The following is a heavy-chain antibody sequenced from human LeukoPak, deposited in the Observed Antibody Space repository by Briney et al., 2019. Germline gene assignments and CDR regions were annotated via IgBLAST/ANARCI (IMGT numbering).Heavy chain of an antibody. CDR1: VFILSVYN. D-gene: IGHD6-13*01. J-gene: IGHJ4*02. Sequence: PGGSLSLFCAPSVFILSVYNMHWVLHAPGKGVECVSFISSSRKYIYYADSVKGRFTISRDNAKNSLYLKMNSLRAEDTAVYYCARVSTAVSLAIDYWGQGTLVTVST. V-gene: IGHV3-21*06. CDR2: ISSSRKYI. CDR3: ARVSTAVSLAIDY.